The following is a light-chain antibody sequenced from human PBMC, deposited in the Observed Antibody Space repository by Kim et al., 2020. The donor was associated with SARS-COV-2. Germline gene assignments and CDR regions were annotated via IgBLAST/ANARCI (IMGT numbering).Light chain of an antibody. V-gene: IGKV3-15*01. J-gene: IGKJ4*01. CDR2: GAS. CDR3: QQYNNWPLT. CDR1: QSVSSN. Sequence: VSPGERATPSCRASQSVSSNLAWYQQKPGQAPRLLIYGASTRATGIPARFSGSGSGTEFTLTISSLQSEDFAVYYCQQYNNWPLTFGGGTKVEIK.